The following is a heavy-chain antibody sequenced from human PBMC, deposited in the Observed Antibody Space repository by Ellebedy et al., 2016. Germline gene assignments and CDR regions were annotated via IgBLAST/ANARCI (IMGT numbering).Heavy chain of an antibody. Sequence: GESLKISCQGSGYSFTNHWIVWVRQKPGKVLEFMGIIYPGDSDTKYNPSFQGQVTISADRSTSTAYLQWSGLKASDTAMYFCARREYFRGSHWFHPWGQGTLVTVAS. V-gene: IGHV5-51*01. CDR3: ARREYFRGSHWFHP. CDR1: GYSFTNHW. CDR2: IYPGDSDT. D-gene: IGHD5-12*01. J-gene: IGHJ5*02.